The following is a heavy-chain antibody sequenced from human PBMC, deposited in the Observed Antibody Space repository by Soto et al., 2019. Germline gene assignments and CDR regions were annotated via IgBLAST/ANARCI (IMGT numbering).Heavy chain of an antibody. V-gene: IGHV3-11*01. D-gene: IGHD5-18*01. CDR2: ISSSGSTI. Sequence: GGSLRLSCAASGFTFSDYYMSWIRQAPGKGLEWVSYISSSGSTIYYADSVKGRFTISRDNAKNSLYLQMNSLRAEDTAVYYCARALTPGGYSYVGHYWGQGTLVTVSS. CDR1: GFTFSDYY. CDR3: ARALTPGGYSYVGHY. J-gene: IGHJ4*02.